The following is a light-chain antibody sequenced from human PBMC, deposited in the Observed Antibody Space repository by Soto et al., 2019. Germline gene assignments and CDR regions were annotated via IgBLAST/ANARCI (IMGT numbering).Light chain of an antibody. V-gene: IGKV1-33*01. Sequence: DIQMTQSPSSLSASVGDRVTITCQASQDISNYLNWYQQKPGKAPKLLIYDASNLETGVPSRLRGSGSGTDFTSTISSLQPEDIATYYCQQYDNLPPGFTFGPGTKVDIK. CDR3: QQYDNLPPGFT. CDR1: QDISNY. CDR2: DAS. J-gene: IGKJ3*01.